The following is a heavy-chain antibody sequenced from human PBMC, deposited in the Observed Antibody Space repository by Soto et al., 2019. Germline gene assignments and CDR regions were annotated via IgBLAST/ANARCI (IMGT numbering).Heavy chain of an antibody. J-gene: IGHJ4*02. Sequence: SLRLSCAASGFTFSSYAVHWVRQAPGKGLEWVAVISYDGSNKYYADSVKGRFTISRDNSKNTLYLQMNSLRAEDTAVYYCARDECSSTSCPGPFDYWGQGTLVTVSS. D-gene: IGHD2-2*01. CDR2: ISYDGSNK. CDR3: ARDECSSTSCPGPFDY. CDR1: GFTFSSYA. V-gene: IGHV3-30-3*01.